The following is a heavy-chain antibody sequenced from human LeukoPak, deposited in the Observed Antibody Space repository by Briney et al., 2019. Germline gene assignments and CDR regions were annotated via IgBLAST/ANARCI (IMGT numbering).Heavy chain of an antibody. CDR3: ARDLYCTNGVCLRVSDY. Sequence: GGSLRLSCAASGFTVSSNYMSWVRQAPGKGPQWVSVIYSGGSTYYADSVKGRFTISRDNAKNSLYLQMNSLRAEDTAVYYCARDLYCTNGVCLRVSDYWGQGTLVTVSS. CDR2: IYSGGST. CDR1: GFTVSSNY. J-gene: IGHJ4*02. D-gene: IGHD2-8*01. V-gene: IGHV3-53*01.